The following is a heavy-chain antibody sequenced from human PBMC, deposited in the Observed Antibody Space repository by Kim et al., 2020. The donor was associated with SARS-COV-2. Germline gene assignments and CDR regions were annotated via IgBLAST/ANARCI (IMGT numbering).Heavy chain of an antibody. Sequence: SVKVSCKASGGTFSSYAISWVRQAPGQGLEWMGGIIPIFGTANYAQKFQGRVTITADESTSTAYMELSSLRSEDTAVYYCARAARLELPPIDYWGQGTLVTVSS. CDR1: GGTFSSYA. V-gene: IGHV1-69*13. J-gene: IGHJ4*02. D-gene: IGHD1-7*01. CDR2: IIPIFGTA. CDR3: ARAARLELPPIDY.